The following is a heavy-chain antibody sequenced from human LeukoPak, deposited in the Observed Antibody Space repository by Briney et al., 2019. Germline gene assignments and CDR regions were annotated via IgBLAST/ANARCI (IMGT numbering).Heavy chain of an antibody. CDR2: INPNSGGT. V-gene: IGHV1-2*02. D-gene: IGHD5-12*01. CDR1: VYTFTGYY. J-gene: IGHJ6*02. CDR3: ARERSSATQFNYYYGMDV. Sequence: ASVKVSCKASVYTFTGYYMHWVRQAPGQGLEWMGWINPNSGGTNYAQKFQGRVTMTRDTSISTAYMELSRLRSDDTAVYYCARERSSATQFNYYYGMDVWGQGTTVTVSS.